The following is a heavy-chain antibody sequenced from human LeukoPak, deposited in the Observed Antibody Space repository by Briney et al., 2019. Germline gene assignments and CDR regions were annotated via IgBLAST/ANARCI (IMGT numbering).Heavy chain of an antibody. Sequence: ASVKVSCKAPGYTFTGYYMHWVRQAPGQGLEWMGWINPNSGGTNYAQKFQGRVTMTRATSISTAYMELSRLRSDDTAVYYCASLIVVVPAAIGYYYMDVWGKGTTVTVSS. J-gene: IGHJ6*03. CDR3: ASLIVVVPAAIGYYYMDV. V-gene: IGHV1-2*02. D-gene: IGHD2-2*01. CDR2: INPNSGGT. CDR1: GYTFTGYY.